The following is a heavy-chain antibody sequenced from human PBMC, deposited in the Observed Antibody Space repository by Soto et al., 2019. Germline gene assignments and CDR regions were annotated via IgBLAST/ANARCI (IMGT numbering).Heavy chain of an antibody. D-gene: IGHD3-16*01. J-gene: IGHJ4*02. CDR1: GGSISSSSYY. CDR2: IYYSGST. CDR3: ARHENTELGCFDY. V-gene: IGHV4-39*01. Sequence: QLQLQESGPGLVKPSETLSLTCTVSGGSISSSSYYWGWIRQPPGKGLEWIGSIYYSGSTYYNPSLKSRVTISVDTSKNQFSLKLSSVTAADTAVYYCARHENTELGCFDYWGQGTLVTVSS.